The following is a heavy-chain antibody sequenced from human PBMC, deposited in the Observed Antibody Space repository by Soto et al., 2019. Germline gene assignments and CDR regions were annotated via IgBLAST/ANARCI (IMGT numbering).Heavy chain of an antibody. CDR2: IRSGRDT. D-gene: IGHD2-21*02. CDR1: GFTFSNYY. J-gene: IGHJ6*02. CDR3: AREETAWPLAYGLVV. V-gene: IGHV3-21*01. Sequence: GGSLRLSCAVSGFTFSNYYIHWVRQAPGKGLEWVSSIRSGRDTFYADSVKGRFSISRDDATSSVSLQMNSLRGEDTAVYFCAREETAWPLAYGLVVWGQGTTVTVSS.